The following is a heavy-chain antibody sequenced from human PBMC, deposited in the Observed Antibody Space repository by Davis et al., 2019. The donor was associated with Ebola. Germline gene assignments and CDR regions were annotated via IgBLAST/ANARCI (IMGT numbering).Heavy chain of an antibody. J-gene: IGHJ4*02. CDR2: INSDGSST. CDR1: GFTFSSYW. CDR3: ARGDYDYVWGSYRPQTFDY. D-gene: IGHD3-16*02. V-gene: IGHV3-74*01. Sequence: PGGSLRLSCAASGFTFSSYWMHWVRQAPGKGLVWVSRINSDGSSTSYADSVKGRFTISRDNAKNTLYLQMNSLRAEDTAVYYCARGDYDYVWGSYRPQTFDYWGQGTLVTVSS.